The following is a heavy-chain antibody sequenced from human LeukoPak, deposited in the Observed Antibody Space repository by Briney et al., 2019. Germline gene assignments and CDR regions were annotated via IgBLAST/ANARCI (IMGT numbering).Heavy chain of an antibody. CDR2: MDYSGTT. J-gene: IGHJ5*02. CDR3: APYSSVQGWFDP. Sequence: SESLSLTCIVSGFSISSSRSYWGWLRQPPGQGWEWIMNMDYSGTTYVNPALERRIIISVNASKNQFSLMQASRTAADSAVYYCAPYSSVQGWFDPWGQGTLVTVSS. V-gene: IGHV4-39*01. CDR1: GFSISSSRSY. D-gene: IGHD3-22*01.